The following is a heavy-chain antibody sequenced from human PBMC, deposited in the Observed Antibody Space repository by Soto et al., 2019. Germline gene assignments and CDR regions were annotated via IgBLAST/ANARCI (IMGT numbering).Heavy chain of an antibody. CDR2: IYYSGST. D-gene: IGHD2-15*01. J-gene: IGHJ3*02. CDR3: AMRYCSGGSCGVDDAFDI. CDR1: GGSISSYY. V-gene: IGHV4-59*01. Sequence: NPSETLSLTCTVSGGSISSYYWSWIRQPPGKGLEWIGYIYYSGSTNYNPSLKSRVTISVDTSKNQFSLKLSSVTAADTAVYYCAMRYCSGGSCGVDDAFDIWGQGTMVTVSS.